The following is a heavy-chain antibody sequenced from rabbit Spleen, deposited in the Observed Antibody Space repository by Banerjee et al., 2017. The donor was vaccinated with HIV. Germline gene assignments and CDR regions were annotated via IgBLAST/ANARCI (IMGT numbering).Heavy chain of an antibody. D-gene: IGHD8-1*01. Sequence: QSLEESGGGLVQPGGSLKLSCKASGFDFSSYGVSWVRQAPGKGLEWIGYIDPVFGIAVYASWVNGRFTISSHNAQNTLYLQLNSLTAADTATYFCARDTGSSFSSYGMDLWGPGTLVTVS. CDR1: GFDFSSYG. V-gene: IGHV1S7*01. J-gene: IGHJ6*01. CDR3: ARDTGSSFSSYGMDL. CDR2: IDPVFGIA.